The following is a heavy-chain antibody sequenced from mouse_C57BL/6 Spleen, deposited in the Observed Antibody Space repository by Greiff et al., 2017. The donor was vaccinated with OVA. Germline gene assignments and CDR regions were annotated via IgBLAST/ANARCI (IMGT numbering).Heavy chain of an antibody. CDR3: AVYYGSSAFAY. D-gene: IGHD1-1*01. V-gene: IGHV1-81*01. Sequence: VQLQESGAELARPGASVKLSCKASGYTFTSYGISWVKQRTGQGLEWIGEIYPRSGNTYYNEKFKGKATLTADKSSSTAYMELRSLTSEDSAVYFCAVYYGSSAFAYWGQGTLVTVSA. J-gene: IGHJ3*01. CDR2: IYPRSGNT. CDR1: GYTFTSYG.